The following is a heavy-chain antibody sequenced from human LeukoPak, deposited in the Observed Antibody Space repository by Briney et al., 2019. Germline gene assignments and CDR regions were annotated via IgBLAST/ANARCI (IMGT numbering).Heavy chain of an antibody. J-gene: IGHJ4*02. CDR1: EYSFTTYW. CDR2: IYPGDSDT. D-gene: IGHD1-26*01. CDR3: ARALVGAATLSY. V-gene: IGHV5-51*01. Sequence: GESLMISFKGSEYSFTTYWIAWARQMPGKGLEWMGVIYPGDSDTRYSPSFQGQVTLSADKSISTAYLQWSSLKASDTAIYYCARALVGAATLSYWGQGPLLTVSS.